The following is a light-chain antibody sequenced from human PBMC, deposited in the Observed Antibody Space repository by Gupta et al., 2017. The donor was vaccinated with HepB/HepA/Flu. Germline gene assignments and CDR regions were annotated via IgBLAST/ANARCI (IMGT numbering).Light chain of an antibody. CDR1: QSISNY. J-gene: IGKJ2*01. CDR3: QQRSS. CDR2: AAS. Sequence: FQMTQSPSSLSASVGDRVTITCRTSQSISNYLNWDQQKPGKDPKLLIYAASSFQSGVPSRFRGSGSATDCTRIRSRMESKELGMYGAQQRSSFGQGTXLEIK. V-gene: IGKV1-39*01.